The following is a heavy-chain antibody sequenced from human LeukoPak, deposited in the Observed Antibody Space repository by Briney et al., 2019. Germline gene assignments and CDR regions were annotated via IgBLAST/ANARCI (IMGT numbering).Heavy chain of an antibody. CDR3: ARGTRSIAAAATRVYYLDY. CDR2: MNPNSGNT. J-gene: IGHJ4*02. D-gene: IGHD6-13*01. CDR1: GYTFTSYD. V-gene: IGHV1-8*01. Sequence: ASVKVSCKASGYTFTSYDINWVRQAPGQGLEWMGWMNPNSGNTGYAQKFQGRVTMTRNTSISTAYMELSSLRSEDTAVYYCARGTRSIAAAATRVYYLDYWGQGTLVTVSS.